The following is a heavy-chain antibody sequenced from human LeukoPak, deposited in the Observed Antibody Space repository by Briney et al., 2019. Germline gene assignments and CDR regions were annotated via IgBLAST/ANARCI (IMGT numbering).Heavy chain of an antibody. Sequence: QPGRSLRLSCAASGFTFDDYAMHWVRQAPGKGLEWVSGISWNSGSVGYADSVKGRFTISRDNAKNSLYLQMNSLRAEDTALCYCAKGLDRYYYYGMDVWGQGTTVTVSS. CDR1: GFTFDDYA. D-gene: IGHD6-19*01. J-gene: IGHJ6*02. CDR2: ISWNSGSV. V-gene: IGHV3-9*01. CDR3: AKGLDRYYYYGMDV.